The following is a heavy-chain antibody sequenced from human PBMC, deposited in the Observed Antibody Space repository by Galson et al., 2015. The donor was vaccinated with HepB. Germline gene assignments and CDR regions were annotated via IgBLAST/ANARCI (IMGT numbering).Heavy chain of an antibody. D-gene: IGHD3-22*01. CDR3: ARGHYYYDGSGYYPPADY. V-gene: IGHV1-8*01. CDR2: MNPNSGNT. CDR1: GYTFTSYD. J-gene: IGHJ4*02. Sequence: SVKVSCKASGYTFTSYDINWVRQATGQGLEWMGWMNPNSGNTGYAQKFQGRVTMTRNTSISTAYMELSSLRSEDTAVYYCARGHYYYDGSGYYPPADYWGQGTLVTVSS.